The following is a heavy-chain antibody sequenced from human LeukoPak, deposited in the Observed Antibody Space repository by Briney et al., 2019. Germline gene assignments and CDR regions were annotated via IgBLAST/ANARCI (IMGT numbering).Heavy chain of an antibody. CDR1: GGSFRGYY. Sequence: AETLSLTFAVYGGSFRGYYWSSIRQPPGKRLEWIGEINHSGSTNYNPSLKSRVTISVDTSKNQFSLKLSSVTAADTAVYYCARGSSSGEDIVVVVAALPYFDYWGQGTLVTVSS. D-gene: IGHD2-15*01. J-gene: IGHJ4*02. CDR3: ARGSSSGEDIVVVVAALPYFDY. V-gene: IGHV4-34*01. CDR2: INHSGST.